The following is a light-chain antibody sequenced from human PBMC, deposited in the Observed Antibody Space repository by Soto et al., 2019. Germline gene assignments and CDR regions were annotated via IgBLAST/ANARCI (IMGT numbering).Light chain of an antibody. CDR3: QRYNNWPLT. J-gene: IGKJ4*01. CDR1: QSVSNN. Sequence: EIVLTQSPGTLSLSPGERATLSCRASQSVSNNYLAWYQQKPGQAPRLLIYDTSIRATGVPARFSGSRSGTDFTLTINSLQSEDFAVYYCQRYNNWPLTFGGGTKVDIK. CDR2: DTS. V-gene: IGKV3-15*01.